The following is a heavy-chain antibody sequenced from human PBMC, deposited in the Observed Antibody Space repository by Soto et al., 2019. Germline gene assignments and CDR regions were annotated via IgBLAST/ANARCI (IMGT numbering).Heavy chain of an antibody. Sequence: SEALSVTCAVYGGSFTGYYWSWIRQPPGKGLEWIGEINHRGSTNYNPSLKSRVTISVDTSKNQFSLNLNSVTAADTAVYYCARGSRVKIPAASGRDYYYHGLDVWGQGTAVTVSS. D-gene: IGHD6-25*01. J-gene: IGHJ6*02. CDR3: ARGSRVKIPAASGRDYYYHGLDV. V-gene: IGHV4-34*01. CDR1: GGSFTGYY. CDR2: INHRGST.